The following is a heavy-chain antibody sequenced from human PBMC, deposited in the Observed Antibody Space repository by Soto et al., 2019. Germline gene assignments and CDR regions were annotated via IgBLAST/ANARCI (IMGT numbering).Heavy chain of an antibody. CDR3: ARDLSYALNY. CDR2: INSDGTDT. J-gene: IGHJ4*02. D-gene: IGHD3-16*01. V-gene: IGHV3-74*01. CDR1: GFTFSSSW. Sequence: PGGSLRLSCAASGFTFSSSWLHWVRQAPGKGLVWVSHINSDGTDTNYADSVKGRFTISRDNAKNTVYLQMNSLRAEDTAVYYCARDLSYALNYWGQGSPVPVSS.